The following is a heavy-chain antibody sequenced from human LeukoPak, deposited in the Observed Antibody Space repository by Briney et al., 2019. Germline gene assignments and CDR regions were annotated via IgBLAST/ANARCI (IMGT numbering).Heavy chain of an antibody. V-gene: IGHV1-46*01. CDR1: GYTFTSYY. J-gene: IGHJ6*02. CDR2: INPSGGST. CDR3: AREVPNYYDSSGPSSYYYGMDV. D-gene: IGHD3-22*01. Sequence: GASVKVSCKASGYTFTSYYMHWVRQAPGQGLEWMGIINPSGGSTSYAQKFQGRVTITADKSTSTAYMELSSLRSEDTAVYYCAREVPNYYDSSGPSSYYYGMDVWGQGTTVTVSS.